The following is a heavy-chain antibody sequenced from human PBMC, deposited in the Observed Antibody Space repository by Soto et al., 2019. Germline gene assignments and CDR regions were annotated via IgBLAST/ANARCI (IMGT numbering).Heavy chain of an antibody. J-gene: IGHJ4*02. CDR3: ARPLSGGDFGY. Sequence: ETLSLTGTVAGGSISSSSYYWGWIRQPPGKGLEWIGSIYYSGSTYYNPSLKSRVTISVDTSKNQFSLKLSSVTAADTAVYYCARPLSGGDFGYWGQGTLVTVSS. V-gene: IGHV4-39*01. CDR1: GGSISSSSYY. D-gene: IGHD3-10*01. CDR2: IYYSGST.